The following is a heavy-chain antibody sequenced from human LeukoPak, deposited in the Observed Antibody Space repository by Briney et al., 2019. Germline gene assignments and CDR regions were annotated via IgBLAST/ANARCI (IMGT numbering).Heavy chain of an antibody. D-gene: IGHD3-9*01. CDR2: ISSNGGSA. Sequence: GGSLRLSCAASGFTFSSYAMHWVRQAPGKGLESVSAISSNGGSAYYANSVKGRFTISRDNSKNTLYLQMGSLRAEDMAVYYCARGPILTGYYDYWGQGTLVTVSS. J-gene: IGHJ4*02. CDR3: ARGPILTGYYDY. V-gene: IGHV3-64*01. CDR1: GFTFSSYA.